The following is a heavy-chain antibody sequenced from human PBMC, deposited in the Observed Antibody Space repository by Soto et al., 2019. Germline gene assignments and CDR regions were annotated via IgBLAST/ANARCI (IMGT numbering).Heavy chain of an antibody. V-gene: IGHV3-23*01. CDR3: AKRMTHESGWYNDYFDY. D-gene: IGHD6-19*01. CDR2: ISGSGGST. CDR1: GFTFSSYA. J-gene: IGHJ4*02. Sequence: EVQLLESGGGLVQPGGSLRLSCAASGFTFSSYAMSWVRQAPGKGLEWVSAISGSGGSTYYADSVKGRFTISRDNSKNTLYLQINSLRAEYKAVYYCAKRMTHESGWYNDYFDYWGQGNLVTVSS.